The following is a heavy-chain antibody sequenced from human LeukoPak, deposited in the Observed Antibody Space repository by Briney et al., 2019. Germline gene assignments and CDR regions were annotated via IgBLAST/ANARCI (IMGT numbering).Heavy chain of an antibody. CDR1: GYIFTDYD. Sequence: ASVKVSCKASGYIFTDYDINWVRQATGQGLEWMGWTNPISGYTGSAQKFQGRVTMTRDTSIRTAYLELSSLRSDDTAVYYCARGNRLYSSSWSSLPFDIWGQGTMVTVSS. CDR3: ARGNRLYSSSWSSLPFDI. V-gene: IGHV1-8*01. J-gene: IGHJ3*02. CDR2: TNPISGYT. D-gene: IGHD6-13*01.